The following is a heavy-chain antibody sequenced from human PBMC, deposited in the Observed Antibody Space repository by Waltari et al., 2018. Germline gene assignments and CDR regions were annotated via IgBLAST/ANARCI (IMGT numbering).Heavy chain of an antibody. J-gene: IGHJ4*02. V-gene: IGHV3-30*01. CDR3: ARDIGIAVAGHFDY. CDR1: GFTFSSYA. Sequence: QVQLVESGGGVVQPGRSLRLSCAASGFTFSSYAMHWVRQAPGKGLEWVAVISYDGSNKYYADSVKGRFTISRDNSKNTLYLQMNSLRAGDTAVYYCARDIGIAVAGHFDYWGQGTLVTVSS. D-gene: IGHD6-19*01. CDR2: ISYDGSNK.